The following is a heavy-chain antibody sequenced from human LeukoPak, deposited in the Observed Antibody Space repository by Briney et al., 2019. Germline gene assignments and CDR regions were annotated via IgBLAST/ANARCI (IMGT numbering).Heavy chain of an antibody. J-gene: IGHJ4*02. D-gene: IGHD3-9*01. CDR1: GFTVSNYA. V-gene: IGHV3-23*01. CDR2: LGDNDGRT. Sequence: GGSLRLSCAASGFTVSNYAMNWVRQAPGKGLEWVSALGDNDGRTFYADSVKGRFTISRDNSKNTLYLQMNSLRAEDTAIYYCAKNGKDNYDMFFDYWGQGTLVTVSS. CDR3: AKNGKDNYDMFFDY.